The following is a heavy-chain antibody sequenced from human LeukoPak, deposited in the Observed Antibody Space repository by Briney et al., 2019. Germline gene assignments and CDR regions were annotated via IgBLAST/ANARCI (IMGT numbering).Heavy chain of an antibody. CDR1: GFTFDDYA. Sequence: GGSLRLSCAASGFTFDDYAMYWVRHAPGKGLEGGSDISWNSGSIDYADSVKSRFTISRDNTKNSLYVQMNSLRAEDMDLYYCAKDMGYRSSSRAFDIWGQGTMVTVSS. J-gene: IGHJ3*02. CDR3: AKDMGYRSSSRAFDI. D-gene: IGHD6-6*01. CDR2: ISWNSGSI. V-gene: IGHV3-9*03.